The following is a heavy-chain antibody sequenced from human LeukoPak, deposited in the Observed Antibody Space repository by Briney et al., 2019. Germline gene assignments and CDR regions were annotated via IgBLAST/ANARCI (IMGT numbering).Heavy chain of an antibody. D-gene: IGHD5-18*01. J-gene: IGHJ4*02. V-gene: IGHV1-18*01. Sequence: ASVKVSCKASGGTFSSYAISWVRQAPGQGLEWMGWISAYNGNTNYAQKLQGRVTMTTDTSTSTAYMELRSLRSDDTAVCYCARDSDTAIQWSYWGQGTLVTVSS. CDR2: ISAYNGNT. CDR1: GGTFSSYA. CDR3: ARDSDTAIQWSY.